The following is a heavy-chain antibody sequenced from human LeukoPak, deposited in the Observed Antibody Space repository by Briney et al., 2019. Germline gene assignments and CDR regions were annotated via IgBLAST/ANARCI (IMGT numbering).Heavy chain of an antibody. D-gene: IGHD3-3*01. J-gene: IGHJ5*02. V-gene: IGHV3-74*01. CDR3: ARDYDFLDP. Sequence: GGSLRLSCAASGFTFRSYWMHWVRQAPGKGLVWVSRISSDGSSTSYADSVTGRFTISRDTAKNTLYLQMNSLRAEAPAVYYCARDYDFLDPWGQGTLVTVSS. CDR2: ISSDGSST. CDR1: GFTFRSYW.